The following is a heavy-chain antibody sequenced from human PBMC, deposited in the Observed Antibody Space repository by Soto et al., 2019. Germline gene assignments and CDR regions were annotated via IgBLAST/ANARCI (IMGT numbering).Heavy chain of an antibody. Sequence: SETLSLTCTVSGGSISSGDNYWSWIRQPPGKGLEWIGYIYYSGSTYYNPSLKSRVTISVDTSKNQFSLKLSSVTAADTAVYYRARGAITFGDDYWGQGTLVTVSS. V-gene: IGHV4-30-4*01. CDR2: IYYSGST. J-gene: IGHJ4*02. CDR1: GGSISSGDNY. CDR3: ARGAITFGDDY. D-gene: IGHD3-16*01.